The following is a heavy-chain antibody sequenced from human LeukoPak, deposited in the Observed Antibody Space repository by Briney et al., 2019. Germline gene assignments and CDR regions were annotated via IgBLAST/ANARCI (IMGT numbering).Heavy chain of an antibody. V-gene: IGHV3-9*01. Sequence: GGSLRLSCAASGFTFDDYAMHWVRQAPGKGLEWVSGISWNSGSLGYADSVKGRFTISRDNAKNSLYLQMNSLRAEDTALYYCAKGELLRNFDYWGQGTLVTVSS. D-gene: IGHD1-26*01. CDR2: ISWNSGSL. CDR3: AKGELLRNFDY. J-gene: IGHJ4*02. CDR1: GFTFDDYA.